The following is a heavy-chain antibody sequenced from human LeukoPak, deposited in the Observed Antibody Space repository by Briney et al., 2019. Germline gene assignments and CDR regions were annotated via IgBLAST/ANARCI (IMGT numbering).Heavy chain of an antibody. CDR3: ARHRPGDQGYYYYGLDV. CDR2: IYPGDSTT. J-gene: IGHJ6*02. CDR1: GYSFTTYW. D-gene: IGHD4-17*01. V-gene: IGHV5-51*01. Sequence: GESLKISCKGSGYSFTTYWVGWVRQMPGNGLEWMGIIYPGDSTTIYSPSFQGQVTISADESISTAYLQWSSLKASDTAMYFCARHRPGDQGYYYYGLDVWGQGTTVTVS.